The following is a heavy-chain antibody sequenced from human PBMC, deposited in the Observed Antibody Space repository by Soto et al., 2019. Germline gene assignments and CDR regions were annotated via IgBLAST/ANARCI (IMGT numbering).Heavy chain of an antibody. Sequence: QVQLVQSGAEVKKPGASVKVSCKASGYTFTSYGISWVRQAPGQGLEWMGCISAYNGNTNYAQKLQGRVTMTTDTSTSTAYMELRSLRSDDTAVYYCARDAADDDYSNYDFDYWGQGTLVTVSS. V-gene: IGHV1-18*01. CDR1: GYTFTSYG. CDR3: ARDAADDDYSNYDFDY. D-gene: IGHD4-4*01. J-gene: IGHJ4*02. CDR2: ISAYNGNT.